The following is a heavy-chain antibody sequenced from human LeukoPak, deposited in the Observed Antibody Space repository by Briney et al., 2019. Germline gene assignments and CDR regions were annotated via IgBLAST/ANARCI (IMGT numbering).Heavy chain of an antibody. Sequence: SETLSLTCAVSGGSINSGGYSWSWIRQPAGKGLEWIGRIYTSGSTNYNPSLKSRVTMSVDTSKNQFSLKLSSVTAADTAVYYCARGRGSYSFDYWGQGTLVTVSS. J-gene: IGHJ4*02. V-gene: IGHV4-61*02. CDR1: GGSINSGGYS. CDR3: ARGRGSYSFDY. D-gene: IGHD1-26*01. CDR2: IYTSGST.